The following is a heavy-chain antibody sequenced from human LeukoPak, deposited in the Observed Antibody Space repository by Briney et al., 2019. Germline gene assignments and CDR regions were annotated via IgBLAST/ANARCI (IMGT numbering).Heavy chain of an antibody. V-gene: IGHV3-30-3*01. CDR1: GFTFSSYA. CDR2: ISYDGSNK. Sequence: GGSLRLSCAASGFTFSSYAMHWVRQAPGKGLEWVAVISYDGSNKYYADSVKGRFTISRDNSKNTLYLQMNSLRAEDTAVYYCARGGNNYDSSGTYLDYWGQGTLVTASS. CDR3: ARGGNNYDSSGTYLDY. D-gene: IGHD3-22*01. J-gene: IGHJ4*02.